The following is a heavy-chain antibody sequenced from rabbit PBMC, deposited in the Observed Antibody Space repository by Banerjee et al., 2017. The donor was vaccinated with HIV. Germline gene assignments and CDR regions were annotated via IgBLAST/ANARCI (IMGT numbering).Heavy chain of an antibody. V-gene: IGHV1S45*01. D-gene: IGHD4-1*01. Sequence: QEQLEESGGDLVKPEGSLTLTCTASGFSFSSSYWICWIRQAPGKGLEWIACIDAGSNGNTYYASWAKGRFTITRSTSLSTVTLQLTSLTAADTATYFCARDLAGVIGWNFGLWGPGTLVTVS. CDR1: GFSFSSSYW. CDR2: IDAGSNGNT. J-gene: IGHJ4*01. CDR3: ARDLAGVIGWNFGL.